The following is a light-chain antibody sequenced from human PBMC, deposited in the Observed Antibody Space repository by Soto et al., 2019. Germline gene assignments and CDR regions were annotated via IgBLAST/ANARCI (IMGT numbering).Light chain of an antibody. CDR1: QSVSNF. CDR3: QQRNTWPLT. CDR2: DAS. V-gene: IGKV3-11*01. Sequence: EIGLTQSPATLALSPGERASLSCRASQSVSNFLAWYQKKPGQAPILLIFDASNRATGIPARFSVSGSGTDFNLTISSLEPEDFAVYYCQQRNTWPLTFGGGTKVEIK. J-gene: IGKJ4*01.